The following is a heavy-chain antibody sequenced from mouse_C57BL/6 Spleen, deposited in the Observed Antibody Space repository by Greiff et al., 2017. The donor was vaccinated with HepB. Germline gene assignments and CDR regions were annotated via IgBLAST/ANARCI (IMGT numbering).Heavy chain of an antibody. CDR2: IHPNSGST. CDR3: ARSDPFAY. V-gene: IGHV1-64*01. Sequence: VQLQQSGAELVKPGASVRLSCKASGYTFTSYWMHWVKQRPGQGLEWIGMIHPNSGSTNYNEKFKSKATLTVDKSSSTAYMQLSSLTSEDSAVYYCARSDPFAYWGQGTLVTVSA. CDR1: GYTFTSYW. J-gene: IGHJ3*01.